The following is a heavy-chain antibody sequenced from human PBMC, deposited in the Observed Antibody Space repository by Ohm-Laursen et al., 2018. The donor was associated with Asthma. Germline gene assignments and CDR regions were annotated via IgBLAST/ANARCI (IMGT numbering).Heavy chain of an antibody. CDR1: GFTFSSYA. D-gene: IGHD3-22*01. CDR3: ARAQYYYDSSAFDI. Sequence: SLRLSCAASGFTFSSYAMHWVRQAPGKGLEWVAVISYDGSNKYYADSVKGRFTISRDNSKNTLYLQMNSLRAEDTAVYYCARAQYYYDSSAFDIWGQGTMVTVSS. V-gene: IGHV3-30-3*01. CDR2: ISYDGSNK. J-gene: IGHJ3*02.